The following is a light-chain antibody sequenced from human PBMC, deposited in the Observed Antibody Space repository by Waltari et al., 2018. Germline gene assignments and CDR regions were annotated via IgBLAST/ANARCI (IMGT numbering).Light chain of an antibody. CDR1: SPNIGRDY. V-gene: IGLV1-47*01. CDR2: RDN. CDR3: AAWDDSLSGWV. J-gene: IGLJ3*02. Sequence: QSVLTQPPSASGTPGQRVPIPCSGSSPNIGRDYVYWYQQLPGTAPKLLIYRDNQRPSGVPDRFSGSNSGTSASLAISGLRSEDEADYYCAAWDDSLSGWVFGGGTKLTVL.